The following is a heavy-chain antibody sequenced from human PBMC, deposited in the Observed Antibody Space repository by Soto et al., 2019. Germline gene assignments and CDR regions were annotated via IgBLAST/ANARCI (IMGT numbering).Heavy chain of an antibody. CDR1: GASISYAGIS. CDR2: ISHLENT. Sequence: PPETLSLTCTVPGASISYAGISWRFIRLSPGKGLEWIGPISHLENTYLHPSFKSRLTMSIDRTRNQSSLKLSSVAAADMAVYYCARGGGSDSFDYWGEG. J-gene: IGHJ4*02. D-gene: IGHD2-15*01. V-gene: IGHV4-30-2*06. CDR3: ARGGGSDSFDY.